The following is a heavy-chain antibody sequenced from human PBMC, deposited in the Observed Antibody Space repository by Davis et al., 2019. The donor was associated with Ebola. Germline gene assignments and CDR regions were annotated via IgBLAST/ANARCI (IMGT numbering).Heavy chain of an antibody. V-gene: IGHV3-7*01. J-gene: IGHJ4*02. CDR1: GFTFSNYW. CDR2: IKENGGEE. D-gene: IGHD3-3*01. Sequence: GESLKISCVASGFTFSNYWMHWVRQAPGRGLEWVATIKENGGEEFYPDSVKGRFTISRDNAKNSLYLQMNNLRADDTAVYYCASLEWEKFNYWGQGTLVTVSS. CDR3: ASLEWEKFNY.